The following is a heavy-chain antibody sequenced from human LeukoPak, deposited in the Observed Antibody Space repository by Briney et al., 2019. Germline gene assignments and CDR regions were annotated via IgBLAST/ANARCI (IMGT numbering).Heavy chain of an antibody. CDR1: GYTFTSYG. V-gene: IGHV1-18*01. CDR2: ISAYNGNT. Sequence: ASVTVSCKASGYTFTSYGISWVRQAPGQGLEWMGWISAYNGNTNYAQKLQGRVTMTTDTSTSTAYMELRSLRSDDTAVYYCARDRAGKSYGDYVPDVYWGQGTLVTVSS. D-gene: IGHD4-17*01. J-gene: IGHJ4*02. CDR3: ARDRAGKSYGDYVPDVY.